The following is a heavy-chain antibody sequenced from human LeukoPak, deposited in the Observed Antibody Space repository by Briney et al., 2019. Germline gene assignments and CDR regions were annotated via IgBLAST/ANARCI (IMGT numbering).Heavy chain of an antibody. Sequence: GGSLRLSCTASGFTLSDYWMQWVRQAPGKGLEWISRIYSDESSAYYADSVKGRFTISRDNAKKTLYLQMNSLRVEDTAMYYCANGGTYSSGPWGQGTLVTVSS. J-gene: IGHJ5*02. D-gene: IGHD3-22*01. CDR2: IYSDESSA. V-gene: IGHV3-74*01. CDR3: ANGGTYSSGP. CDR1: GFTLSDYW.